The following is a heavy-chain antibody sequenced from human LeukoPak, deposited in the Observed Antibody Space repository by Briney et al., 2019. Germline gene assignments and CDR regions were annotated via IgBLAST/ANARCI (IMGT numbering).Heavy chain of an antibody. CDR2: IYYSGST. Sequence: SETLSLTCTVSGGSISSYYWSWTRQPPGKGLEWIGYIYYSGSTKYNPSLKSRVTISVDTSKNQFYMKLTSATAADTAVYYCASLIAAAGTDYYYMDVWGKGTTVTVSS. V-gene: IGHV4-59*08. D-gene: IGHD6-13*01. CDR1: GGSISSYY. CDR3: ASLIAAAGTDYYYMDV. J-gene: IGHJ6*03.